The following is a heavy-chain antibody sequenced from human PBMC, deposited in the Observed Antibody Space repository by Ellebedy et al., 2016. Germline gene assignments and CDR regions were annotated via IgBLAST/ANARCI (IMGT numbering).Heavy chain of an antibody. V-gene: IGHV4-31*03. D-gene: IGHD3-10*01. J-gene: IGHJ4*02. CDR3: ARSYGSGRRTYYFDY. Sequence: SETLSLXXTVSGGSISSGGYYWSWIRQHPGKGLEWIGYIFYSGSTSYNPSLKSRVTISLDTSKNQFSLKLSSVTAADTAMYYCARSYGSGRRTYYFDYWGQGTLVTVSS. CDR1: GGSISSGGYY. CDR2: IFYSGST.